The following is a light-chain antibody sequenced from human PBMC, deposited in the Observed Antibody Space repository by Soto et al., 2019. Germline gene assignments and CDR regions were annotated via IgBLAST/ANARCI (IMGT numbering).Light chain of an antibody. CDR3: QQYAGSPWT. V-gene: IGKV3-20*01. CDR2: GAS. CDR1: QSVSNNY. J-gene: IGKJ1*01. Sequence: EIVLTQSPGTLSLSPGERATLSCRASQSVSNNYLAWYQQKPGQAPRLLIYGASNRATGIPDRFSGSGSGTDFTLTISRLEPEDFAVYYCQQYAGSPWTFGQGTKVDTK.